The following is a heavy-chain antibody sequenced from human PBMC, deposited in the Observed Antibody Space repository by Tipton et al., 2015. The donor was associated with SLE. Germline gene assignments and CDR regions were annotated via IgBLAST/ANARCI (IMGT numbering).Heavy chain of an antibody. Sequence: TLSLTCTVSGGSISSHYWSWIRQPPGKGLEWIGYIYYSGSISYNPSLKSRVTISVDTSKNQFSLKLSSVTAADTAVYYCARGGCGGDCSDYGMDVWGQGTTVTVSS. D-gene: IGHD2-21*02. CDR2: IYYSGSI. CDR1: GGSISSHY. CDR3: ARGGCGGDCSDYGMDV. J-gene: IGHJ6*02. V-gene: IGHV4-59*11.